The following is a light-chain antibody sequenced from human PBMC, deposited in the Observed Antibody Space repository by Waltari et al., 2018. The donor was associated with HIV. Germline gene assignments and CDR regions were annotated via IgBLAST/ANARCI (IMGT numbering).Light chain of an antibody. CDR3: QQYGSSPPYT. J-gene: IGKJ2*01. Sequence: EIVLTQSPGTLSLSPGERATLSCRASQSVTSRFLAWYQQKPGHAPRLLIYRASSRATGIPDRFSGSGSGTDFTLTISTLEPEDFAVYYCQQYGSSPPYTFGQGTKLEIK. CDR2: RAS. V-gene: IGKV3-20*01. CDR1: QSVTSRF.